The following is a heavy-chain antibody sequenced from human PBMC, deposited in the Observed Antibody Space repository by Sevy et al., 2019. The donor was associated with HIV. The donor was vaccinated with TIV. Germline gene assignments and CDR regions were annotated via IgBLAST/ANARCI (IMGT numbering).Heavy chain of an antibody. CDR2: IKSKTDGGTT. CDR1: GFTFSRYT. D-gene: IGHD6-6*01. V-gene: IGHV3-15*01. Sequence: GGSLRLSCAASGFTFSRYTMHWVRQAPGKGLEWVGRIKSKTDGGTTDYAAPVKGRFTISRDDSKNTQYLQMNSLKTEDTAVYYCTPSIAARPVDYWGQGTLVTVSS. J-gene: IGHJ4*02. CDR3: TPSIAARPVDY.